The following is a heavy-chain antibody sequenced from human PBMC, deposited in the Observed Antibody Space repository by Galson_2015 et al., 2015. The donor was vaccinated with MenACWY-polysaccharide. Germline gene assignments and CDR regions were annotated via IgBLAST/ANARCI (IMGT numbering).Heavy chain of an antibody. Sequence: SLRLSCAASGLTFSSYAMHWVRQAPGKGLEWVAVISYDGSNKYYADSVKGRFTISRDNSKNTLYLQMNSLRAEDTAVYYCAREVVVVVPAAIVQDYYYYGMDVWGQGTTVTVSS. CDR2: ISYDGSNK. D-gene: IGHD2-2*01. CDR1: GLTFSSYA. V-gene: IGHV3-30-3*01. CDR3: AREVVVVVPAAIVQDYYYYGMDV. J-gene: IGHJ6*02.